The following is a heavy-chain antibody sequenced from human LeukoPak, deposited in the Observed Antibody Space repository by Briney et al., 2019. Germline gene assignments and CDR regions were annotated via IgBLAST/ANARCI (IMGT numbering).Heavy chain of an antibody. D-gene: IGHD2-15*01. CDR3: AKDDAGLPDY. CDR1: GYTFSNYG. Sequence: GGSLRLSCTASGYTFSNYGMHWARQGPGKGLEWVAVISYDGSKVFYGDFVKGRFTISRDDSRDTVYLQMHSLRVEDMAVYYCAKDDAGLPDYWGQGTLVTVSS. CDR2: ISYDGSKV. J-gene: IGHJ4*02. V-gene: IGHV3-30*18.